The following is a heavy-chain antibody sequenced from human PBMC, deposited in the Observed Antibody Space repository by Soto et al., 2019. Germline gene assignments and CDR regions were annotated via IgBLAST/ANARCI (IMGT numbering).Heavy chain of an antibody. CDR3: AADRGMGAVAGPIHYYYYGMDV. CDR1: GFTFTSSA. J-gene: IGHJ6*02. D-gene: IGHD6-19*01. V-gene: IGHV1-58*01. Sequence: SVKVSCKASGFTFTSSAVQWVRQARGQRLEWIGWIVVGSGNTNYAQKFQERVTITRDMSTSTAYMELSSLRSEDTAVYYCAADRGMGAVAGPIHYYYYGMDVWGQGTPVTSP. CDR2: IVVGSGNT.